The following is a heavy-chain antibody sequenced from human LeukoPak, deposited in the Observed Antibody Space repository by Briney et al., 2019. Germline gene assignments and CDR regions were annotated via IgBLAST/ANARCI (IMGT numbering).Heavy chain of an antibody. CDR1: GYTFTSYG. D-gene: IGHD6-19*01. Sequence: ASVKVSCKASGYTFTSYGISWVRQAPGQGLEWMGWISAYNGNTNYAQKLQGRVTMTTDTSTSTAYMELRSLRSDDTAVYYCARDIFVRYSSGWYYFDYWGQGTLVTVSS. CDR3: ARDIFVRYSSGWYYFDY. V-gene: IGHV1-18*01. CDR2: ISAYNGNT. J-gene: IGHJ4*02.